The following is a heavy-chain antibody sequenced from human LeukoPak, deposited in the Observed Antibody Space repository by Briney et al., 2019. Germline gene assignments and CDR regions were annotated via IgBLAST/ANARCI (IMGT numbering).Heavy chain of an antibody. D-gene: IGHD5-24*01. Sequence: GGSLRVSCAGSGFTFSRYWISWVRQAPGKGLEWVAHINQDGSQKLYVDSVTGRFTISRDNAKNSLYLQMNSLRAEDTAVYYCARWRGQQSEFDLWGQGALVTVS. CDR1: GFTFSRYW. CDR2: INQDGSQK. CDR3: ARWRGQQSEFDL. J-gene: IGHJ4*02. V-gene: IGHV3-7*01.